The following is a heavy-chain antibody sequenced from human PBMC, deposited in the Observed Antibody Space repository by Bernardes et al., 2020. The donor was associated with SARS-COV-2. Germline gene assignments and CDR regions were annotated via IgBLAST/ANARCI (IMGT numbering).Heavy chain of an antibody. CDR3: TRVPPYSNSWCDAFDI. D-gene: IGHD6-13*01. Sequence: GGSLRLSCAASGFTFSGYALYWVRQASGKGLEWVGRIRSKAHSYATAYAASVKGRFTISRDDSKNTAYLQMNSLKTEDTALYYCTRVPPYSNSWCDAFDIWGPGTMVTGSA. V-gene: IGHV3-73*01. J-gene: IGHJ3*02. CDR2: IRSKAHSYAT. CDR1: GFTFSGYA.